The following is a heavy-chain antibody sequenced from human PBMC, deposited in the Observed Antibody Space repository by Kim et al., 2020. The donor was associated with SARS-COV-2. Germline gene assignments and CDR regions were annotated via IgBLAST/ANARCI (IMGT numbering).Heavy chain of an antibody. J-gene: IGHJ6*02. CDR3: AADRDGSYFYVV. CDR2: IVVGSGNT. D-gene: IGHD1-26*01. Sequence: SVKVSCKASGFTFTSSAMQWVRQARGQRLEWIGWIVVGSGNTNYAQKFQERVTITRDMSTSTAYMELSSLRSEDTAVYYCAADRDGSYFYVVWGQGTTVTVSS. V-gene: IGHV1-58*02. CDR1: GFTFTSSA.